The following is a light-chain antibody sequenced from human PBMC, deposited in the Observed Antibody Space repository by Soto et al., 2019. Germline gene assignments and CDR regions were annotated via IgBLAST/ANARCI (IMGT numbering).Light chain of an antibody. CDR2: GAS. Sequence: EIVLTQSPGTLSLSPGERATLSCRASQSVSSSDLAWYQQKPGQAPRLLIYGASSRATGIPDRFSGSGSGTDFTLTISRLEPEDFAVYYCQQYGSPPVNFGPGTKVYIK. CDR1: QSVSSSD. J-gene: IGKJ3*01. CDR3: QQYGSPPVN. V-gene: IGKV3-20*01.